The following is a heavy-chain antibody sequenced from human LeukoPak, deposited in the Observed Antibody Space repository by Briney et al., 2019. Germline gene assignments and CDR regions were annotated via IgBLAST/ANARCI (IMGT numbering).Heavy chain of an antibody. D-gene: IGHD5-12*01. CDR1: GFTFSSYA. J-gene: IGHJ6*02. V-gene: IGHV3-23*01. Sequence: GGSLRLSCAASGFTFSSYAMSWVRQAPGKGLEWVSAISGSGGSTYYADSVKGRFTISRDNSKNTLYLQMNSLRAEDTAVYYCARVDIVYYYGMDVWGQGTTVTVSS. CDR3: ARVDIVYYYGMDV. CDR2: ISGSGGST.